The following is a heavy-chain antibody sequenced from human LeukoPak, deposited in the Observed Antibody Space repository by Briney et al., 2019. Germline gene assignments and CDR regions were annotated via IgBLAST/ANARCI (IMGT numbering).Heavy chain of an antibody. D-gene: IGHD3-16*02. CDR2: ISGSGGST. CDR3: AKDHKMITFGGVIVNYYFDY. V-gene: IGHV3-23*01. Sequence: GGSLRLSCAASGFTFSSYAMSWVRQAPGKGLECVSAISGSGGSTYYADSVKGRFTISRDNSKNTLYLQMNSLRAEDTAVYYCAKDHKMITFGGVIVNYYFDYWGQGTLVTVSS. CDR1: GFTFSSYA. J-gene: IGHJ4*02.